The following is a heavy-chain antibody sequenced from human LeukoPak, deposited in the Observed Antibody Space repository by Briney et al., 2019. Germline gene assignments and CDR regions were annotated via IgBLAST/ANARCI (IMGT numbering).Heavy chain of an antibody. J-gene: IGHJ4*02. Sequence: GGSLRLSCAAPGSTFSSYGMSWVRQAPGKGLEWVSVISGSGGGTYYADSVKGRFTISRDNSKNTLYLQMNSLRAEDTAVYYCAKDQSKWELGGTLDYWGQGTLVTVSS. CDR2: ISGSGGGT. CDR1: GSTFSSYG. CDR3: AKDQSKWELGGTLDY. D-gene: IGHD1-26*01. V-gene: IGHV3-23*01.